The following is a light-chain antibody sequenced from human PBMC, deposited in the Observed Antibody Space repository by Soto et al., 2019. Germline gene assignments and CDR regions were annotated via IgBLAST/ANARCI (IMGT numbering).Light chain of an antibody. Sequence: EIVLTQSPGTLSLAPGERATLSCRASQSVSSSYLAWYQQKPGQAPRLLIYGASSRATCIPDRFSGSGSGTDFTLTISRLEPEDFAVYYCQQYGSSPPDLTFGGGTKVEIK. CDR2: GAS. V-gene: IGKV3-20*01. CDR3: QQYGSSPPDLT. J-gene: IGKJ4*01. CDR1: QSVSSSY.